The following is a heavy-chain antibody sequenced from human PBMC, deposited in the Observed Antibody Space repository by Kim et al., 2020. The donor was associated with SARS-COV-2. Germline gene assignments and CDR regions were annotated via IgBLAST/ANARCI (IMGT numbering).Heavy chain of an antibody. D-gene: IGHD4-17*01. CDR3: ANAYGEDYFDY. J-gene: IGHJ4*02. V-gene: IGHV3-30*18. CDR1: GFTFSSYG. CDR2: ISYDGSNK. Sequence: GGSLRLSCAASGFTFSSYGMHWVRQAPGKGLEWVAVISYDGSNKYYADSVKGRFTISRDNSKNTLYLQMNSLRAEDTAVYYCANAYGEDYFDYWGQGTLVTVSS.